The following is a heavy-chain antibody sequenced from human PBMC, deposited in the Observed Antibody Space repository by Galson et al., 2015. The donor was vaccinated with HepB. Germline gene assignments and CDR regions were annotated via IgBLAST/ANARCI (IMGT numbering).Heavy chain of an antibody. D-gene: IGHD2-15*01. J-gene: IGHJ5*02. CDR2: IIPIFGIA. Sequence: SVKVSCKASGGTFSSYAISWVRQAPGQGLEWMGGIIPIFGIANYAQKFQGRVTITADESTSTAYMELSSLRSEDTAVYYCARYGDIVVVAEKNWFDPWGQGTLVTVSS. CDR3: ARYGDIVVVAEKNWFDP. V-gene: IGHV1-69*13. CDR1: GGTFSSYA.